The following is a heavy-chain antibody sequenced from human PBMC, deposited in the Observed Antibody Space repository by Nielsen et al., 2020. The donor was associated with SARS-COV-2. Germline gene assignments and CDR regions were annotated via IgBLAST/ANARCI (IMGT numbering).Heavy chain of an antibody. CDR3: ASHYCSSTSCPDYYYMDV. CDR2: IYSGGST. CDR1: GFTVSSNY. Sequence: GGSLRLSCAASGFTVSSNYMSWVRQAPGTGLEWVSVIYSGGSTYYADSVKGRFTISRDISKNTLYLQMSSLRVEDTAVYYCASHYCSSTSCPDYYYMDVWGKGTTVTVSS. D-gene: IGHD2-2*01. V-gene: IGHV3-66*04. J-gene: IGHJ6*03.